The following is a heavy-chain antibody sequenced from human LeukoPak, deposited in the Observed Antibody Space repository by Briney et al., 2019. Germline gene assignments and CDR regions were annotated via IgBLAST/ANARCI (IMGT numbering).Heavy chain of an antibody. V-gene: IGHV4-39*07. CDR1: GGSISSSSYY. D-gene: IGHD6-13*01. J-gene: IGHJ5*02. CDR3: ARDPLAGGAARRYNWFDP. Sequence: SETLSLTCTVSGGSISSSSYYWGWIRQPPGKGLEWIGSIYYSGSTYYNPSLKSRVTISVDTSKNQFSLKLSSVTAADTAVYYCARDPLAGGAARRYNWFDPWGQGTLVTVSS. CDR2: IYYSGST.